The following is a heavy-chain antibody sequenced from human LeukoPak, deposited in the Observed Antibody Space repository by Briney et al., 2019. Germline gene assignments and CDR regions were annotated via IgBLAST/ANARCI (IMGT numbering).Heavy chain of an antibody. D-gene: IGHD2-8*01. J-gene: IGHJ6*02. CDR2: INPSGGST. CDR1: GYTFTSYY. V-gene: IGHV1-46*01. Sequence: ASVKVSCKASGYTFTSYYMHWVRQAPGQGLEWMGIINPSGGSTSYAQKFQGRVTMTRDTSTSTVYMELSSLRSEDTAVDYCASDVLKFYYGMDVWGQGTTVTVSS. CDR3: ASDVLKFYYGMDV.